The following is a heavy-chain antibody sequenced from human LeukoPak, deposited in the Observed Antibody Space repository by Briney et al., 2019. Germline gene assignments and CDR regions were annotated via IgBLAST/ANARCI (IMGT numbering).Heavy chain of an antibody. CDR1: GFTFNTYA. D-gene: IGHD2/OR15-2a*01. CDR2: ISGSAGST. V-gene: IGHV3-23*01. Sequence: GGSLRLSCAASGFTFNTYAMSWVRQAPGKGLEWVSAISGSAGSTYYADSVKGRFTISRDNSKNILYLQIHSLRAEDTAVYYCAKGKGSSSSSIDRWGQGTLVTVSS. CDR3: AKGKGSSSSSIDR. J-gene: IGHJ4*02.